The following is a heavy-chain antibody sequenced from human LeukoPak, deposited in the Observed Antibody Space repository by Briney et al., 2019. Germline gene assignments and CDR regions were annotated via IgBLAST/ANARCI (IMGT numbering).Heavy chain of an antibody. CDR2: INPNSGGT. V-gene: IGHV1-2*02. CDR1: GYTFTGYY. J-gene: IGHJ3*02. Sequence: ASVKVSCKASGYTFTGYYMHWVRQAPGQGLEWMGWINPNSGGTNYAQKFQGRVTMTRDTSISTAYMELSRLRSDDTAVYYCASFSIVVVPAAILGDAFDIWGQGTMATVSS. D-gene: IGHD2-2*02. CDR3: ASFSIVVVPAAILGDAFDI.